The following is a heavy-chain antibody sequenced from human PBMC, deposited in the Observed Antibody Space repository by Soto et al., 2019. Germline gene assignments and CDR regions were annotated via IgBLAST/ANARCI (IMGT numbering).Heavy chain of an antibody. CDR2: ISYDGSNK. Sequence: GGSLRLSCAASGFTFISYAMYWVRQAPGKGLEWVAVISYDGSNKNYADSVKGRFTISRDNSKNTLHLQMNSLRAEDTAVYYCARDRLYDSNTYYYNYGMDLCAQRIPVTVSS. CDR3: ARDRLYDSNTYYYNYGMDL. D-gene: IGHD3-22*01. CDR1: GFTFISYA. V-gene: IGHV3-30-3*01. J-gene: IGHJ6*02.